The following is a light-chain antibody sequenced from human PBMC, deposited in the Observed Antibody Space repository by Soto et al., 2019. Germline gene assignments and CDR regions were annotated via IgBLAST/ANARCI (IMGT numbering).Light chain of an antibody. J-gene: IGLJ1*01. CDR2: EVS. Sequence: QSVLTRPASVSGSPGQSITISCTGTSSDVGGYNYVSWYQQHPGKAPKLMIYEVSNRPSGVSNRFSGSKSGNTASLTISGLQAEDEADYYCSSYTSSSTILIGTGTKVTVL. CDR3: SSYTSSSTIL. CDR1: SSDVGGYNY. V-gene: IGLV2-14*01.